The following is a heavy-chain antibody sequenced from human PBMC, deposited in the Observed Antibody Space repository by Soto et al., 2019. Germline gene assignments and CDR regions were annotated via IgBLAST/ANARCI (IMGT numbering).Heavy chain of an antibody. CDR1: GGSISSGGYY. V-gene: IGHV4-31*03. CDR3: ARYDYGGNWDFDY. Sequence: QVQLQEAGPGLVKPSQTLSLTCTVSGGSISSGGYYWSWIRQHPGKGLEWIGYIYYSGSTYYNPSLKSRVTISVDTSKNQYSLKLSSVTAADTAVYYCARYDYGGNWDFDYWGQGTLVTVSS. D-gene: IGHD4-17*01. CDR2: IYYSGST. J-gene: IGHJ4*02.